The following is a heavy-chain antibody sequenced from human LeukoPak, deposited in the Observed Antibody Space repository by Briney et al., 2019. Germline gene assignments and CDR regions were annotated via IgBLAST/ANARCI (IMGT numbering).Heavy chain of an antibody. J-gene: IGHJ4*02. V-gene: IGHV3-21*01. CDR2: ISSSSSYI. CDR3: VKDSYYDSSGELDY. Sequence: GGSLRLSCAASGFTFNIYSMNWVRQAPGRGLEWISYISSSSSYIYYADSVKGRFTISRDNAKNSLYLQMNSLGVEDTAVYYCVKDSYYDSSGELDYWGQGTLVTVSS. CDR1: GFTFNIYS. D-gene: IGHD3-22*01.